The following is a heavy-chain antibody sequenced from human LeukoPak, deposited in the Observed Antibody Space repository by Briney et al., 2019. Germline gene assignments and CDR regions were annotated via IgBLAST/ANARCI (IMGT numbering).Heavy chain of an antibody. CDR2: IYSSGDT. Sequence: SETLSLTCAVSGASISSSNYYWGWVRQSPGKGLEWIGNIYSSGDTYYNASLKSRVTMYIDTSKNQFSLKLSSVTAADTAMYYCARGQLWLRGTFDYWGQGTLVTVSS. CDR1: GASISSSNYY. J-gene: IGHJ4*02. V-gene: IGHV4-39*01. CDR3: ARGQLWLRGTFDY. D-gene: IGHD5-18*01.